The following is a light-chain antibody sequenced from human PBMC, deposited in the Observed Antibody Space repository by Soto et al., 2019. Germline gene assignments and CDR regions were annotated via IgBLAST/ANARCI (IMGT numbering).Light chain of an antibody. Sequence: QSALTQPPSVSGSPGQSVAISCTGTSSDVGGSNGVSWYQQPPGTAPKLIIYDVSNRPSGVPDRFSGSKSGNTASLIISGLQAEDEGDYYCSSYTSSSTYDFGTGTKVTVL. CDR2: DVS. V-gene: IGLV2-18*02. J-gene: IGLJ1*01. CDR1: SSDVGGSNG. CDR3: SSYTSSSTYD.